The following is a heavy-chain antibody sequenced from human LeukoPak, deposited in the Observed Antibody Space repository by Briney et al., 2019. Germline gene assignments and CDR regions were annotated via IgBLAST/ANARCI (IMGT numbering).Heavy chain of an antibody. Sequence: PSETLSLTCTVSGGSISSYYWSWIRQPPGKGLEWIGYIYTSGSTNYNPSLKSRVTISVDTSKNQFSLKLSSVTAADTAVYYCARGPPHQNWFDPWGQGTLVTVSS. J-gene: IGHJ5*02. V-gene: IGHV4-4*09. CDR3: ARGPPHQNWFDP. CDR1: GGSISSYY. CDR2: IYTSGST.